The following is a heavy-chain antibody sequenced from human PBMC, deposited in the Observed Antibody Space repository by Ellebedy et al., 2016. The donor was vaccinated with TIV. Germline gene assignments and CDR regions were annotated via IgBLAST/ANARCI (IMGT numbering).Heavy chain of an antibody. Sequence: GESLKISXAASGFTFSYYAMNWVRQAPGKGLEWVSNIAATGTYYADSVKGRFSISRDDSKNTLYLQMSSLRGDDTAVYYCVKGLYLVDYWGQGTLVTVSS. J-gene: IGHJ4*02. CDR3: VKGLYLVDY. V-gene: IGHV3-23*01. D-gene: IGHD3-16*02. CDR1: GFTFSYYA. CDR2: IAATGT.